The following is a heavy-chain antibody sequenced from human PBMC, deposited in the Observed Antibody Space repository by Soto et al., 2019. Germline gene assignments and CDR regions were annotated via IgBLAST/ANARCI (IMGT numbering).Heavy chain of an antibody. J-gene: IGHJ4*02. CDR3: ARDVQRRYFDWFMGY. CDR1: GFTFSSYA. D-gene: IGHD3-9*01. CDR2: ISYDGSNK. Sequence: PGGSLRLSCAASGFTFSSYAMHWVRQAPGKGLEWVAVISYDGSNKYYADSVKGRFTISRDNSKNTLYLQMNSLRAEDTAVYYCARDVQRRYFDWFMGYWGQGTLVTVSS. V-gene: IGHV3-30-3*01.